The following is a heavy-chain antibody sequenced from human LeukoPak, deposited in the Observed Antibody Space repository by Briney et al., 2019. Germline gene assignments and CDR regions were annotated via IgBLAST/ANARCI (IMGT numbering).Heavy chain of an antibody. Sequence: ASVKVSCKDSGYTFRSYDITWVRQAPGQGLEWMGWISPNNGNTNYAQKFQGRVTMTTDTPTSTAYMEMRSLRSDDTAVYYCARDRDSRGWHVVDYWGQGTLVTVSS. CDR2: ISPNNGNT. D-gene: IGHD6-19*01. CDR3: ARDRDSRGWHVVDY. J-gene: IGHJ4*02. CDR1: GYTFRSYD. V-gene: IGHV1-18*01.